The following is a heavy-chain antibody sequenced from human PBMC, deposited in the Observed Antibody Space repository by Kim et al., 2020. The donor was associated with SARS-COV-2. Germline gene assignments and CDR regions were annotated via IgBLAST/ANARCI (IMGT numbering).Heavy chain of an antibody. J-gene: IGHJ4*02. V-gene: IGHV4-59*08. CDR2: IYNSGTT. Sequence: SETLSLTCTVSGGSINSYYWSWIRHPPGEGLEWIGYIYNSGTTHYNPSLKSRVTISVDTSKSHFSLKLSSVTAADTAVYYCARRACPNGVCSLDYWGQGTLVTVSS. CDR3: ARRACPNGVCSLDY. D-gene: IGHD2-8*01. CDR1: GGSINSYY.